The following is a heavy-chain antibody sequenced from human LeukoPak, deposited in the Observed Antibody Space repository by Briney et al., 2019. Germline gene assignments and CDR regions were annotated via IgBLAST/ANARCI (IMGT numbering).Heavy chain of an antibody. D-gene: IGHD1-26*01. V-gene: IGHV4-61*02. CDR2: IYTSGNT. CDR3: ARHIGPGSRGGFFDY. CDR1: GDSISSVNYY. Sequence: KPSETLSLTCTVSGDSISSVNYYWSWIRQPAGKGLEWIGRIYTSGNTNYNPSLKSRITISVDTSKNQFSLKLTSVTAADTAIFYCARHIGPGSRGGFFDYWGQGILVTVSS. J-gene: IGHJ4*02.